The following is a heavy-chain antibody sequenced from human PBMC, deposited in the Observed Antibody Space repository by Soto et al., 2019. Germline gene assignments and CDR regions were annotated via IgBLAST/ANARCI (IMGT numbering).Heavy chain of an antibody. V-gene: IGHV3-30-3*01. CDR3: ARSYYYDSSGPLEY. D-gene: IGHD3-22*01. CDR1: GFTFSSYA. J-gene: IGHJ4*02. Sequence: GGSLRLSCAASGFTFSSYAMHWVRQAPGKGLEWVAVISYDGSNKYYADSVKGRFTISRDNSKNTLYLQMNSLRAEDTAVFYCARSYYYDSSGPLEYWGQGTLVTVSS. CDR2: ISYDGSNK.